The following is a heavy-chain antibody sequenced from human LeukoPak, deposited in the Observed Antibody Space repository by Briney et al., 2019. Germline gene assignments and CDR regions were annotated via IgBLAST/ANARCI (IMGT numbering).Heavy chain of an antibody. V-gene: IGHV1-3*01. J-gene: IGHJ3*02. CDR1: GYTFSTYA. CDR3: ARGELLNKAFVRAFDI. CDR2: INGGNGET. D-gene: IGHD1-26*01. Sequence: ASVKVSCKASGYTFSTYAIHWVRQAPGQRPEWMGWINGGNGETIYSQKFQGRVTLTRDKSATTASMELNSLQSEDTAVYYCARGELLNKAFVRAFDIWGQGTMVTVSS.